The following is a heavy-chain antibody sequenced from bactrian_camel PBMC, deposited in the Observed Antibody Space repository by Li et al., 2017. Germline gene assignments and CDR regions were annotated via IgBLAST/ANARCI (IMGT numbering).Heavy chain of an antibody. CDR3: AVRDGSNFCYDIFNPRKYTY. D-gene: IGHD2*01. CDR1: EMRNARYC. J-gene: IGHJ4*01. Sequence: HVQLVESGGGSVQAGGSLRLACSVPEMRNARYCVGWFRQAPEKEREGVTGIDGDGTTYAQPYLRSRFSITKDNAQNIVYLQMHGLQPTDTAMYYCAVRDGSNFCYDIFNPRKYTYWGQGTQVTVS. CDR2: IDGDGTT. V-gene: IGHV3S1*01.